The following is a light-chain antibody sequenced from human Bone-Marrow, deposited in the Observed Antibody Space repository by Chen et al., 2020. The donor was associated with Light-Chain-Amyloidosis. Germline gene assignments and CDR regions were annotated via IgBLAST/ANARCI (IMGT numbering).Light chain of an antibody. CDR1: SGSVSTYFY. Sequence: VTLTCGLSSGSVSTYFYPAWYQQTPGQAPRTLIYSTNTRSSGVPDRFSGSILGNKAALTITGAQAADESVYYCVLYVGSGICLFGVGTKLTVL. J-gene: IGLJ3*02. V-gene: IGLV8-61*01. CDR3: VLYVGSGICL. CDR2: STN.